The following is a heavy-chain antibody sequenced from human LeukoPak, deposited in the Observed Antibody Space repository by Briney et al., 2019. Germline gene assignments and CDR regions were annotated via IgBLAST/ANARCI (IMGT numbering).Heavy chain of an antibody. V-gene: IGHV3-23*01. J-gene: IGHJ4*02. CDR2: ITGSSAST. Sequence: GGSLRLSCAASGFTFSSYAMSWVRQAPGKGLEWVSSITGSSASTYYADSVKGRFTISRDNSKNALYLQMNSLRAEDTAVYFCAKLDYYDTHWGQGTLVTVSS. CDR1: GFTFSSYA. D-gene: IGHD3-22*01. CDR3: AKLDYYDTH.